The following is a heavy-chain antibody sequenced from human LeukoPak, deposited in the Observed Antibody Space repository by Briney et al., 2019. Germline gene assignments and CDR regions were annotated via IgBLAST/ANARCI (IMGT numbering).Heavy chain of an antibody. CDR1: GFTFDDYA. J-gene: IGHJ4*02. CDR3: VRQFAS. CDR2: ISWNSGSI. V-gene: IGHV3-9*01. Sequence: PGGSLRLSCAASGFTFDDYAMHWVRHAPGKGLEWVSGISWNSGSIGYADSVKGRFTISRDNAKNSLYLQMNSLRAEDTALYYCVRQFASWGQGTLVTVSS.